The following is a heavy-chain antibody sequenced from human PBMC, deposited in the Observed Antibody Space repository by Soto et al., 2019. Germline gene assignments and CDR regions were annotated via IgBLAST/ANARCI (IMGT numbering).Heavy chain of an antibody. CDR1: GGSFSGYY. CDR3: ARGTTVTTKHWFDP. J-gene: IGHJ5*02. D-gene: IGHD4-4*01. Sequence: QVQLQQWGAGLLKPSETLSLTCAVYGGSFSGYYWSWIRQPPGKGLEWIGEINHSGSTNYNPSLKSRVTISVDTSKNQFSLKLSSVTAADTAVYDCARGTTVTTKHWFDPWGQGTLVTVSS. V-gene: IGHV4-34*01. CDR2: INHSGST.